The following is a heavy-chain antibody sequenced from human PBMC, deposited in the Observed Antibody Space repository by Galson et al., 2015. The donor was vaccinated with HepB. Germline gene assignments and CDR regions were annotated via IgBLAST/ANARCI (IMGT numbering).Heavy chain of an antibody. CDR3: ARAIKLLWFGGDLDYYGMDV. CDR2: ISAYNGNT. V-gene: IGHV1-18*04. Sequence: SVKVSCKASGYTFNSYGISWVRQAPEQGLEWMGWISAYNGNTKYAQKFQGRVTMTTDTSTSTAYLELRSLRSDDTAVYYCARAIKLLWFGGDLDYYGMDVWGQGTTVTVSS. CDR1: GYTFNSYG. J-gene: IGHJ6*02. D-gene: IGHD3-10*01.